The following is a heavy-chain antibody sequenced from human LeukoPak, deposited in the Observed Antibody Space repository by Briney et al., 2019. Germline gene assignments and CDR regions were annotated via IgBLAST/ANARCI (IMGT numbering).Heavy chain of an antibody. CDR1: GASISSSSNY. J-gene: IGHJ4*02. Sequence: SETLSLTCTVSGASISSSSNYWGWIRQPPGKGLELIGNIYYSGSTSYNPSLESRVTISVDMSKNQFSLNLSSLTVADTAVYYCARRGSTESHFDCWGQGTLVTVSS. D-gene: IGHD5/OR15-5a*01. CDR3: ARRGSTESHFDC. V-gene: IGHV4-39*01. CDR2: IYYSGST.